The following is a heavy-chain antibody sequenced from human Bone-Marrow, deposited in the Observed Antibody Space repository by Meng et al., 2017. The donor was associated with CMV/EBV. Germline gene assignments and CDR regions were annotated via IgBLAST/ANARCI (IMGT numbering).Heavy chain of an antibody. V-gene: IGHV3-74*01. CDR3: ARDLGGVEFGVVRGDYYGMDV. CDR2: INSDGSST. Sequence: GGSLRLSCAASGFTFSSYWMHWVRQAPGKGLVWVSRINSDGSSTSYADSVKGRFTISRDNAKNTLYLQMNSLRAEDTAVYYCARDLGGVEFGVVRGDYYGMDVWGQGTTVTVSS. J-gene: IGHJ6*02. D-gene: IGHD3-3*01. CDR1: GFTFSSYW.